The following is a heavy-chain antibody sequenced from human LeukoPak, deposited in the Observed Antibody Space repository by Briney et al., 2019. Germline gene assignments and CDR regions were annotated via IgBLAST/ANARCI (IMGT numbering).Heavy chain of an antibody. D-gene: IGHD5-12*01. CDR2: IIGGVRSK. Sequence: GGSLRLSCAASGFTFSSYAMTWVRQAPGKGLEWVSGIIGGVRSKYYADSVNGRFTISRDNSENMLYLQMDSLRAEGSAVYYCAKDGRGGVATTYFFDYWGQGTLVTVSS. J-gene: IGHJ4*02. V-gene: IGHV3-23*01. CDR3: AKDGRGGVATTYFFDY. CDR1: GFTFSSYA.